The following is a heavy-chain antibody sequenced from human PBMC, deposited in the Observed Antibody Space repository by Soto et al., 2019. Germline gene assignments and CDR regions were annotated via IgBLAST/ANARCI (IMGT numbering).Heavy chain of an antibody. V-gene: IGHV3-33*01. Sequence: QVQLVESGGGVVQPGTSQRLSSTTSGFTFSNHAMHWVTQAPGKGLEWVAQIWYDGSNKYYADSVKGRLTISRDNSRNMVYVQTKSLSVEDTAEYYCARDGQTLAPYAMDVWGQGTSVTVSS. J-gene: IGHJ6*02. CDR2: IWYDGSNK. D-gene: IGHD6-13*01. CDR1: GFTFSNHA. CDR3: ARDGQTLAPYAMDV.